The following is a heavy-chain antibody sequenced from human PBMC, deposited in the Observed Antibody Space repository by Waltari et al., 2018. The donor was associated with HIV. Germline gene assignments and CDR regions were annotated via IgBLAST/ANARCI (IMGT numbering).Heavy chain of an antibody. CDR3: AKRQQLVRTGWFDP. J-gene: IGHJ5*02. Sequence: EVQLLESGGGLVQPWGSLRLSCAASGFTFYNYAMSWVRQAPGKGLEWVSAISGSGGSTYYADSVKGRFTISRDNSKNTLYLQMNSLRAEDTAVYYCAKRQQLVRTGWFDPWGQGTLVTVSS. D-gene: IGHD6-6*01. CDR1: GFTFYNYA. V-gene: IGHV3-23*01. CDR2: ISGSGGST.